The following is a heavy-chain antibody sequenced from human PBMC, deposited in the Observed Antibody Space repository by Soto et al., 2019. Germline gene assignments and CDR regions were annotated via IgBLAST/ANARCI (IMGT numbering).Heavy chain of an antibody. CDR2: LNVGNGNT. Sequence: QVQLVHSGAEGKKPGASVKASCQASGHSFSSYTMHWVRQAPGHRLEWMGWLNVGNGNTKYSHKLQGRVTITRDTSSSTAYMELTRLRSEYTAVYYGARFKGGAYGIDVWGQGTTVTVSS. CDR1: GHSFSSYT. J-gene: IGHJ6*02. D-gene: IGHD2-15*01. CDR3: ARFKGGAYGIDV. V-gene: IGHV1-3*01.